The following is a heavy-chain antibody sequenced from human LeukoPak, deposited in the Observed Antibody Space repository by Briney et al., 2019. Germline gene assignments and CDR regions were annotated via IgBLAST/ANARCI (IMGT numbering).Heavy chain of an antibody. J-gene: IGHJ4*02. D-gene: IGHD1-20*01. CDR1: GFTFSDYY. CDR3: ARGTNWNFDY. CDR2: ISSSGDIT. V-gene: IGHV3-11*04. Sequence: GGSLRLSCEVSGFTFSDYYISWIRLAPGKGLFWVADISSSGDITDYAGSVRGRFTISRDNAKNSLYLDMNSLRAEDTAVYYCARGTNWNFDYWGQGTLVTVSS.